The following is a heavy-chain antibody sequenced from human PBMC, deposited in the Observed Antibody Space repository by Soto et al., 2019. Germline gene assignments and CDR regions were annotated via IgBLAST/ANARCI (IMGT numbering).Heavy chain of an antibody. V-gene: IGHV4-34*01. Sequence: PSETLSLTCGVYGGSFSGYYWSWIRQPPGKGLEWIGEINHSGSTNDNPPLKSRVTISVDTSKNQFSLKLSSVTAADTAVYYCARGGPLYGQNYYYYYGMDVWGQGTTVTVSS. CDR3: ARGGPLYGQNYYYYYGMDV. D-gene: IGHD3-10*01. CDR1: GGSFSGYY. CDR2: INHSGST. J-gene: IGHJ6*02.